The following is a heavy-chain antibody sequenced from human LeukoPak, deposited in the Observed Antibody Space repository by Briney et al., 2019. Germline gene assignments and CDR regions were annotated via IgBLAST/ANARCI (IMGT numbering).Heavy chain of an antibody. CDR1: GLTFSSYG. V-gene: IGHV3-23*01. D-gene: IGHD3-22*01. Sequence: PGGSLRLSCAASGLTFSSYGMSWVRQAPGKGLEWVSAISGSGGSTYYADSVKGRFTISRDNSKNTLYLQMNSLRAEDTAVYYCAKAVYIYHDSSGHYRPEEGFDYWGQGTLVTVSS. J-gene: IGHJ4*02. CDR3: AKAVYIYHDSSGHYRPEEGFDY. CDR2: ISGSGGST.